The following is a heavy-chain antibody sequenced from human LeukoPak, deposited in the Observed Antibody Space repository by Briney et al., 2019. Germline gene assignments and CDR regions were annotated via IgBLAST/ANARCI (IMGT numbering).Heavy chain of an antibody. CDR1: GGSISSYY. D-gene: IGHD1-26*01. CDR3: AGGSGSSGDAFDI. V-gene: IGHV4-59*03. CDR2: IYYSGST. Sequence: SETLSLTCTVSGGSISSYYWGWIRQPPGKGLEWVGYIYYSGSTNYNPSLKSRVTISVDTSNNQCSLKLSSVIAADTAVYYCAGGSGSSGDAFDIWGQGTMVTVSS. J-gene: IGHJ3*02.